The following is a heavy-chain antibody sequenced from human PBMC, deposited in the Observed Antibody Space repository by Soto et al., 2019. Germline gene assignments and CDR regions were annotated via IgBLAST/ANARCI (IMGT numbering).Heavy chain of an antibody. J-gene: IGHJ6*02. CDR3: ARDTVTTQAGYYYYYGMDV. CDR2: INHSGST. CDR1: GGSLRGYY. V-gene: IGHV4-34*01. D-gene: IGHD4-17*01. Sequence: PSETLSLTCAVYGGSLRGYYWSWIRQPPGMALEWIGEINHSGSTNYNPSLKSRVTISVDTSKNQFSLKLSSVTAADTAVYYCARDTVTTQAGYYYYYGMDVWGQGTTVTVSS.